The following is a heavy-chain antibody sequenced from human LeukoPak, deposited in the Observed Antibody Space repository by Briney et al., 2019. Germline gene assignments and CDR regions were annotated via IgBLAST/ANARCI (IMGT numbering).Heavy chain of an antibody. V-gene: IGHV3-21*01. CDR1: GFTFSSYS. D-gene: IGHD3-10*01. J-gene: IGHJ5*02. Sequence: GGSLRLSCAASGFTFSSYSMNWVRQAPGKGLEWVSSISSSSSYIYYADSVKGRFTISRDNAKNSLYLQMNSLRAEDTAVYYCARDPNTYYYGSGSYGSAWGQGTLVTVYS. CDR2: ISSSSSYI. CDR3: ARDPNTYYYGSGSYGSA.